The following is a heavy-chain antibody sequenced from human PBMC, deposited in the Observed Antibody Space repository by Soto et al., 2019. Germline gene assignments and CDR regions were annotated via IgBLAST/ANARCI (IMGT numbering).Heavy chain of an antibody. D-gene: IGHD5-12*01. J-gene: IGHJ4*02. CDR2: INPNNGDT. V-gene: IGHV1-2*02. CDR3: ARHSGYDYLFDY. Sequence: ASVKVSCKASGYTFTGYYIHWVRQAPGQGLEWMGWINPNNGDTNYARKFQGRVTMTRDTSTSTAYMELSSLTFDDTAVYYCARHSGYDYLFDYWGQGTLVTVSS. CDR1: GYTFTGYY.